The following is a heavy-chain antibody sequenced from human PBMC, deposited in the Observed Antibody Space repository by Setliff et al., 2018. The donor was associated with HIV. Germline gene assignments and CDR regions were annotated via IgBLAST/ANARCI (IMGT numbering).Heavy chain of an antibody. CDR2: ILYSGNT. CDR3: AKEGRQNLALFDH. D-gene: IGHD6-25*01. Sequence: SETMSLTCNVAGFSMRTHYRSWVRLPQGKRLEWIGYILYSGNTNYNPSFKNRVPFSQDESTNQFSLNLKSVTTADPAVYYCAKEGRQNLALFDHLGLGTLVT. J-gene: IGHJ4*02. V-gene: IGHV4-59*11. CDR1: GFSMRTHY.